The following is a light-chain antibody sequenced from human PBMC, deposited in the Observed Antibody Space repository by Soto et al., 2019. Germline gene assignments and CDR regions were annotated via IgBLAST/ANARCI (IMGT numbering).Light chain of an antibody. Sequence: IPMTQSPSPLSASVGDRVTIPCRASQSISSWLAWYQQKPGRAPKLLIYDASSLESGVPSRFSGSGSGTEFTLTISSLQPDDFATYYCQQYNSYSPELTFGGGTKVDI. V-gene: IGKV1-5*01. J-gene: IGKJ4*01. CDR3: QQYNSYSPELT. CDR2: DAS. CDR1: QSISSW.